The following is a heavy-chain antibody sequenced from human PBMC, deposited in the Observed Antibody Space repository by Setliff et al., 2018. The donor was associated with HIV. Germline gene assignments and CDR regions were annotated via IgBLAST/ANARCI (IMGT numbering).Heavy chain of an antibody. CDR3: GRHHDSDRSGDPDWFDP. V-gene: IGHV4-39*01. Sequence: SETLSLTCTVSGDSVNSGSYFWAWIRQPPGKGLEYIGTLYYNGRTQYNASLKSRVTISVDTSKNQFSLKLNSVTAADTAVYDCGRHHDSDRSGDPDWFDPWGQGILVTVSS. D-gene: IGHD3-22*01. J-gene: IGHJ5*02. CDR1: GDSVNSGSYF. CDR2: LYYNGRT.